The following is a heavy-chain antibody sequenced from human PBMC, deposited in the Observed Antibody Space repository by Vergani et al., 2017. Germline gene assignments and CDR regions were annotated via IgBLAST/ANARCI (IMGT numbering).Heavy chain of an antibody. D-gene: IGHD6-19*01. J-gene: IGHJ5*02. CDR3: ARHSTVEWLVKLGWIDP. Sequence: QLQLQESGPGLVKPSATLSLTCSVSGASIRSSNYYWGWIRQPPGKGLEWIAFIYYSGSTYYNPSLKSRVTISVDTSKNPFSLKLSSCTAADTAVYFCARHSTVEWLVKLGWIDPWGQGILVTVSS. CDR2: IYYSGST. V-gene: IGHV4-39*01. CDR1: GASIRSSNYY.